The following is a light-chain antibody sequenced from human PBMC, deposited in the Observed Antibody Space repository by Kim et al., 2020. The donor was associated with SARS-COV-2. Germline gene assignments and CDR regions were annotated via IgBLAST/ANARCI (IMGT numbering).Light chain of an antibody. J-gene: IGLJ3*02. CDR2: DVS. CDR1: PSDVGNFTS. CDR3: GSFTSGNTWV. V-gene: IGLV2-14*03. Sequence: PVQSITISCTVTPSDVGNFTSWYQQHPGKAPKLVIYDVSDRPSGVSNRFSGSKSVNTASLTISGLQAEDEADYYCGSFTSGNTWVFGGGTQLTVL.